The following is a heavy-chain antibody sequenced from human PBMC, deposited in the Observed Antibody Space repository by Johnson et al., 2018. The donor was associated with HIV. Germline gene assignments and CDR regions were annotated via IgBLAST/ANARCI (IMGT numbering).Heavy chain of an antibody. CDR3: TKMGALGAFDI. D-gene: IGHD3-16*01. CDR1: GFTFRSYW. J-gene: IGHJ3*02. Sequence: GLVQPGGSLRLSCAASGFTFRSYWMSWVRQAPGKGLEWVANIKQDGSEKYYVDSVKGRFTISRDNSKNTLSLQMNSLRDEDTAVYYCTKMGALGAFDIWGQGKMVTVSS. CDR2: IKQDGSEK. V-gene: IGHV3-7*01.